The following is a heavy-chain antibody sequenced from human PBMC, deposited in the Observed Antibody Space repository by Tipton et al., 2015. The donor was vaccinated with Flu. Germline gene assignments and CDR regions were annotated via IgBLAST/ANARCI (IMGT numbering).Heavy chain of an antibody. Sequence: SLRLSCVASGFIFDDYPMHWVRQVPGKGLEWVSGISWNSGRIFYAASVKGRLTISRDNAKNSLFLQMNSLRSEDSALYYCAAITIGIAAAGTVTIDYWGQGILVTVSS. CDR3: AAITIGIAAAGTVTIDY. V-gene: IGHV3-9*01. CDR2: ISWNSGRI. CDR1: GFIFDDYP. J-gene: IGHJ4*02. D-gene: IGHD6-13*01.